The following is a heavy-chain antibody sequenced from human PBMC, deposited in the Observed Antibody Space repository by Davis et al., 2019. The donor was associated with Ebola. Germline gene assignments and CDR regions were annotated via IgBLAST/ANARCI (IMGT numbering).Heavy chain of an antibody. D-gene: IGHD2-8*01. CDR1: GGSFSGYY. CDR2: INHSGST. V-gene: IGHV4-34*01. CDR3: ARHGRPYYFDY. J-gene: IGHJ4*02. Sequence: SETLSLTCAVYGGSFSGYYWSWIRQPPGKGLEWIGEINHSGSTNYNPSLKSRVTISVDTSKNQFSLKLSSVTATDTAVYYCARHGRPYYFDYWGQGTLVTVSS.